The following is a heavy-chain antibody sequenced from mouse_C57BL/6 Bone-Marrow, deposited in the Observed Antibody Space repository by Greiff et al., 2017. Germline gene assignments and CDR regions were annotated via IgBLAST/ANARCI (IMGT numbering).Heavy chain of an antibody. Sequence: VQLQQPGAELVKPGASVKMSCKASGYTFTSYWITWVKQRPGQGLEWIGDIYPTSGRTNYNEKFKSKAILTVDTSSNTAYMQLSSLTSEDSAVFDCASSGPLGRSFDYGGQGTTLPVSS. CDR3: ASSGPLGRSFDY. CDR2: IYPTSGRT. D-gene: IGHD4-1*01. CDR1: GYTFTSYW. J-gene: IGHJ2*01. V-gene: IGHV1-55*01.